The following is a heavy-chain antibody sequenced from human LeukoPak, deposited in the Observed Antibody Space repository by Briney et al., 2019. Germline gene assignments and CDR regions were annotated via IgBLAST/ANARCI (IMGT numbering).Heavy chain of an antibody. CDR3: ARSGYFGYSSSWYGAFDI. CDR1: GDSISSGDHY. CDR2: ISYSGST. Sequence: PSETLSLTCTVSGDSISSGDHYWSWIRQPPGKGLEWIGYISYSGSTYYNPSLKSRVTISVDTSKNQFSLKLSSVTAADTAVYYCARSGYFGYSSSWYGAFDIWGQGTMVTVSS. J-gene: IGHJ3*02. V-gene: IGHV4-30-4*02. D-gene: IGHD6-13*01.